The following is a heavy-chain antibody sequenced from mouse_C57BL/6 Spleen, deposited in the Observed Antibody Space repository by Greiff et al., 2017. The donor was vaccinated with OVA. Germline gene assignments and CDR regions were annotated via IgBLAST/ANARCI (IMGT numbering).Heavy chain of an antibody. CDR2: INSDGGST. J-gene: IGHJ1*03. V-gene: IGHV5-2*01. CDR1: EYEFPSHD. D-gene: IGHD2-3*01. CDR3: ARQGDGYYWYFDV. Sequence: EVQGVESGGGLVQPGESLKLSCESNEYEFPSHDMSWVRKTPEKRLELVAAINSDGGSTYYPDTMERRFIISRDNTKKTLYLQMSSLRSEDTAVYYCARQGDGYYWYFDVWGTGTTVTVSS.